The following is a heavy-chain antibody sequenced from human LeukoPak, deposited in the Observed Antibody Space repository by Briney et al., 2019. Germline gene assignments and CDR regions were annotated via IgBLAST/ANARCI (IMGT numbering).Heavy chain of an antibody. CDR2: IYYSGST. D-gene: IGHD3-22*01. CDR3: ARGTYDSSDY. V-gene: IGHV4-59*01. Sequence: SSETLSLTCTVSGGSISSYYWSWIRQPPGKGLEWIGYIYYSGSTNYNPSLKSRVTISVDTSKNQFSLKLSSVTAADTAVYYCARGTYDSSDYWGQGTLVTVSS. CDR1: GGSISSYY. J-gene: IGHJ4*02.